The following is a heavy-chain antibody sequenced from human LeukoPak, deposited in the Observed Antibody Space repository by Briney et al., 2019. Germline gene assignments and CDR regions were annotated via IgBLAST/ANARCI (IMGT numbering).Heavy chain of an antibody. J-gene: IGHJ5*02. CDR3: ARLHSSRAEEFDP. CDR1: GGSISGYY. Sequence: SETLSLTCTVSGGSISGYYWSWIRQPPGKGLEWIGYIYYSGTTNYNPSLRSRVTISVDTSKNQFSLRLSSVTATDTAVYCCARLHSSRAEEFDPWGQGTLVTVSS. CDR2: IYYSGTT. V-gene: IGHV4-59*01.